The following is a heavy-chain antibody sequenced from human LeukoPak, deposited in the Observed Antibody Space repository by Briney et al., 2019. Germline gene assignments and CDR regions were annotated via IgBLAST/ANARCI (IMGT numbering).Heavy chain of an antibody. CDR2: INTDGGGT. Sequence: PGGSLSLSCAASGFTFGSYWMHWVRQVPGKGLVWVSRINTDGGGTTYADSVKGRFTISRDNAKNTLYLQMNSLRAEDTAVYYCGRGFSIVPAGIPDYWGLGTLVTVSS. CDR3: GRGFSIVPAGIPDY. D-gene: IGHD2-2*02. CDR1: GFTFGSYW. J-gene: IGHJ4*02. V-gene: IGHV3-74*01.